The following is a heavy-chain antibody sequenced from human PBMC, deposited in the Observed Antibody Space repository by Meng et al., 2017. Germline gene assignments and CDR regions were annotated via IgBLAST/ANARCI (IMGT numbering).Heavy chain of an antibody. CDR1: GYTFTSYG. J-gene: IGHJ4*02. Sequence: ASVKVSCKASGYTFTSYGISWVRQAPGQGLEWMGWISAYNGNTNYAQKLQGRVTMTTDTSTSTAYLELRSLRSDDTAVYYCARVPSDYYDSSCYAGYWGQGTLVTVSS. CDR2: ISAYNGNT. D-gene: IGHD3-22*01. CDR3: ARVPSDYYDSSCYAGY. V-gene: IGHV1-18*01.